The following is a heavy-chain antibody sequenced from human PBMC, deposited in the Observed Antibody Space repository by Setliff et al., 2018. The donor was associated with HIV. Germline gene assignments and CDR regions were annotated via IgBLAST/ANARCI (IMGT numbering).Heavy chain of an antibody. CDR1: GGYFTTYY. CDR3: ARSPLYSGYERYYFDY. Sequence: PSETLSLTCTVYGGYFTTYYWSWIRQPPGKGLEWIGEINHSGSTNYNPSLKSRVTMSLDRSKTQFSLKLSSVTAADTAVYYCARSPLYSGYERYYFDYWGQGTLVTVSS. CDR2: INHSGST. V-gene: IGHV4-34*01. J-gene: IGHJ4*02. D-gene: IGHD5-12*01.